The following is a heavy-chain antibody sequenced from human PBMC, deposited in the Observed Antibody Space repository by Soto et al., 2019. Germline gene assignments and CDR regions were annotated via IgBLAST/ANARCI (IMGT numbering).Heavy chain of an antibody. CDR1: GFTFSSYS. Sequence: QPGGSLRLSCAASGFTFSSYSMNWVRQAPGKGLEWVSYISSSSSTIYYADSVKGRFTISRDNAKNSLYLQMNSLRDEDTAVYYCARDELLRYFDWVPYWGQGTLATVSS. CDR3: ARDELLRYFDWVPY. V-gene: IGHV3-48*02. CDR2: ISSSSSTI. J-gene: IGHJ4*02. D-gene: IGHD3-9*01.